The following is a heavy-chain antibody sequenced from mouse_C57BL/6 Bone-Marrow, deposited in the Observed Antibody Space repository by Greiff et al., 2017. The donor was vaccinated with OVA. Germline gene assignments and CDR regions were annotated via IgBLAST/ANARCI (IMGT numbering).Heavy chain of an antibody. CDR1: GFNIKDYY. J-gene: IGHJ2*01. CDR3: ANQYYFDY. Sequence: EVKLVESGAELVKPGASVKLSCTASGFNIKDYYMHWVKQRTEQGLEWIGRIDPEDGETKYAPKFQGKATITADTSSNTAYLQLSSLTSEDTAVYYCANQYYFDYWGQGTTLTVSS. V-gene: IGHV14-2*01. CDR2: IDPEDGET.